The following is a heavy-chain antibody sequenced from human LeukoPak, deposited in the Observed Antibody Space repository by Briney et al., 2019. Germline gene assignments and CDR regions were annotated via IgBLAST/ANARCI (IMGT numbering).Heavy chain of an antibody. CDR2: IKSSSSDI. J-gene: IGHJ4*02. CDR1: GFSFSTYI. CDR3: ARGQMDTALVLGY. V-gene: IGHV3-21*01. Sequence: GGSLRLSCAASGFSFSTYIINWVRQAPGKGLEWVSYIKSSSSDIYYADSVKGRFSISRDNAKNSLYLLMNSLRAEDTAVYYCARGQMDTALVLGYWGQGTLVTVSS. D-gene: IGHD5-18*01.